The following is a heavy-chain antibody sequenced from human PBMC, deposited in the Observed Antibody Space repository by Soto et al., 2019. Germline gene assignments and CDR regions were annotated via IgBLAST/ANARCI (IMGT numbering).Heavy chain of an antibody. CDR2: IYYSGST. D-gene: IGHD5-18*01. V-gene: IGHV4-39*01. CDR3: ARRDVDTAMVDY. CDR1: GGSISSSSYY. J-gene: IGHJ4*02. Sequence: LSLTCTVSGGSISSSSYYWGWIRQPPGKGLEWIGSIYYSGSTYYNPSLKSRVTISVDTSKNQFSLKLSSVTAADTAVYYCARRDVDTAMVDYWGQGTLVTVSS.